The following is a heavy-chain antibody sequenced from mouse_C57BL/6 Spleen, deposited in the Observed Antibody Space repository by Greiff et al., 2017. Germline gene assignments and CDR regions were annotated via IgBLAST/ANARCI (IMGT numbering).Heavy chain of an antibody. V-gene: IGHV5-4*01. Sequence: EVQRVESGGGLVKPGGSLKLSCAASGFTFSSYAMSWVRQTPEKRLEWVATISDGGSYTYYPDNVKGRFTISRDNAKNNLYLQMSHLKSEDTAMYYCAKEGVITTVVATSDWYFDVWGTGTTVTVAS. D-gene: IGHD1-1*01. CDR1: GFTFSSYA. CDR2: ISDGGSYT. J-gene: IGHJ1*03. CDR3: AKEGVITTVVATSDWYFDV.